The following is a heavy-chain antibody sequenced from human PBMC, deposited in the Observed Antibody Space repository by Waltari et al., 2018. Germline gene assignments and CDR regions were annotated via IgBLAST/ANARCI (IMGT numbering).Heavy chain of an antibody. CDR3: VKKNDEVYDRNGLVYDAFDM. Sequence: EVQLVESGGDWVQPGRSLRLSCAASGFTFAAYAMHRVRQAPRKGLEWVSGINWNSGSIGYGDSVKGRFTISRDNARNSLYLQMNSLTTEDTALYYCVKKNDEVYDRNGLVYDAFDMWGQGTMVTVSS. CDR1: GFTFAAYA. D-gene: IGHD3-22*01. J-gene: IGHJ3*02. V-gene: IGHV3-9*01. CDR2: INWNSGSI.